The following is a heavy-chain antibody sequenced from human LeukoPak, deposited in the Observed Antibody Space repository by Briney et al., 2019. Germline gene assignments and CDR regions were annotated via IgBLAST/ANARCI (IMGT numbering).Heavy chain of an antibody. CDR3: ARVKGGWVWDDAIDM. CDR2: IKHDGSEK. CDR1: GFTFSSYA. J-gene: IGHJ3*02. Sequence: GGSLRLSCAASGFTFSSYAMSWVRQAPGKRLEWVANIKHDGSEKSYVDSVEGRFTISRDNSKKSLYLQMNSLRAEDTALYYCARVKGGWVWDDAIDMWGQGTVVTVSS. D-gene: IGHD6-19*01. V-gene: IGHV3-7*01.